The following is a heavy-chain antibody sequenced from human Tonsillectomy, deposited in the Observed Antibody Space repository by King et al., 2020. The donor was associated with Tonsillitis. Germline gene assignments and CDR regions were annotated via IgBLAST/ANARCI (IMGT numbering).Heavy chain of an antibody. CDR1: GGSISSYY. V-gene: IGHV4-59*01. CDR2: IYYSGST. Sequence: QLQESGPGLVKPSETLSLTCTVSGGSISSYYWSWIRQPPGKGLEWIGYIYYSGSTNYNPSLQIRVTISVDTSKNQFSLKLSSVTAADTAVYYCARVIVRYSSSPNYYYYYMDVWGKGTTVTVSS. CDR3: ARVIVRYSSSPNYYYYYMDV. D-gene: IGHD6-6*01. J-gene: IGHJ6*03.